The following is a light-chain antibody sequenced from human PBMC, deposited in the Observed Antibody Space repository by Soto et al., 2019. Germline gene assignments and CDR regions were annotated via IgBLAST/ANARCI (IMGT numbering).Light chain of an antibody. Sequence: SYELTQPPSVSVAPGQTAKITCGGNSIGSKSVHWYQQKPGQAPVLVVYDDRERPSGIPDRFYGSNSGNTATLIISRVEAGDEADYYCQVWQRSTDEVVFGGGTKLTVL. V-gene: IGLV3-21*02. CDR3: QVWQRSTDEVV. CDR1: SIGSKS. CDR2: DDR. J-gene: IGLJ2*01.